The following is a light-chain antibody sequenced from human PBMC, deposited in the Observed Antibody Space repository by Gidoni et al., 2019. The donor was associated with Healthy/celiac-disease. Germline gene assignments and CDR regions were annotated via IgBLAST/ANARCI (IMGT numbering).Light chain of an antibody. CDR1: QDISNY. J-gene: IGKJ4*01. V-gene: IGKV1-33*01. CDR3: QQYDNPPLT. Sequence: IQMTQSPSSLSASVGDRVTFPCQPRQDISNYLNWYQQKPGKATKLLIYDASKLETGVPSRFSGSGAGTDFTFTISSLQPEDIATYYWQQYDNPPLTFGGGTKVEIK. CDR2: DAS.